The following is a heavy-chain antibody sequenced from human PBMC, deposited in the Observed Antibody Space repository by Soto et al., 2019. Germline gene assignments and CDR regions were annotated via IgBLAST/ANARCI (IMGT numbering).Heavy chain of an antibody. CDR3: ARLYGGNSGMDV. J-gene: IGHJ6*02. V-gene: IGHV5-10-1*01. CDR1: GYSFTSYW. Sequence: EVQLVQSGAEVKKPGESLRISCKGSGYSFTSYWVTWVRQMPGKGLEWMGRIDPSDSYTNYNPPFQGHVTISVDKSISTAYLQWSSLKASDTAMYYCARLYGGNSGMDVWRQGTTVTVSS. CDR2: IDPSDSYT. D-gene: IGHD4-17*01.